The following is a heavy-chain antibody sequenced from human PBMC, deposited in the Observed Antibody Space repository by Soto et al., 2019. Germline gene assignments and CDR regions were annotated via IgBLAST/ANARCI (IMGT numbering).Heavy chain of an antibody. CDR2: RSGSGSSA. V-gene: IGHV3-23*01. D-gene: IGHD2-21*01. CDR3: SKEPRVRPKSYFYMGR. J-gene: IGHJ6*03. Sequence: PGGSLRLSCAASGFTFSSYAMSWVRQTPVKGLEGVSARSGSGSSAFYADSVKGRFTISRDNYKKTLYLQINILEAEDTAIYYCSKEPRVRPKSYFYMGRWCKVNMFTVCS. CDR1: GFTFSSYA.